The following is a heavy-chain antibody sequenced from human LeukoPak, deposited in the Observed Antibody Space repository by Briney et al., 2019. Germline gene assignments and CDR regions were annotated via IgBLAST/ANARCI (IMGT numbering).Heavy chain of an antibody. CDR3: ARELTIVGATNYFDY. V-gene: IGHV3-53*01. J-gene: IGHJ4*02. D-gene: IGHD1-26*01. CDR1: GFTVSSNY. Sequence: GGSLRLSCAAPGFTVSSNYMSWVRQAPGKGLEWVSVIYSGGSTYYADSVKGRFTISRDNSKNTLYLQMNSLRAEDTAVYYCARELTIVGATNYFDYWGQGTLVTVSS. CDR2: IYSGGST.